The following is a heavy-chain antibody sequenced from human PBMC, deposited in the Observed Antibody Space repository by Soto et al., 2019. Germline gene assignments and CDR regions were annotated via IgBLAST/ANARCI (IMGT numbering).Heavy chain of an antibody. CDR2: MTRSGSSS. V-gene: IGHV3-11*01. Sequence: QVQLVESGGDLVKPGGSLRLSCAASGFTFSDHYMSWIRQAPGKGLEWISYMTRSGSSSSYADSVKGRFTISRDNAKNSLYLQMNSLRGDDTAVYYCARELSGNYLAFDLWGQGTMVTGSS. CDR1: GFTFSDHY. J-gene: IGHJ3*01. D-gene: IGHD1-26*01. CDR3: ARELSGNYLAFDL.